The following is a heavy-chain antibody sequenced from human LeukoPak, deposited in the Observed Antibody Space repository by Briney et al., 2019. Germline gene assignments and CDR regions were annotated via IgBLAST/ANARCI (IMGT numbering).Heavy chain of an antibody. Sequence: SQTLSLTCAISGDSVSSDSATWNWIRQSPSRGLEWLGRTFYRSKWFSDYALSVKSRIAINPDTSRNQFTLLLNSVAPDDTAVYYCARLIGTSWLDYWGQGSLVTVSS. CDR1: GDSVSSDSAT. CDR3: ARLIGTSWLDY. CDR2: TFYRSKWFS. V-gene: IGHV6-1*01. D-gene: IGHD6-13*01. J-gene: IGHJ4*02.